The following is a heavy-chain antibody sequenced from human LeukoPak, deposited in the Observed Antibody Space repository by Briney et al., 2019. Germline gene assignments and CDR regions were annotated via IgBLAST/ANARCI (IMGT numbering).Heavy chain of an antibody. CDR1: GYSFTSYW. CDR2: IYPGDSDT. CDR3: ARQPTEYSSSSWGGYYYYYMDV. D-gene: IGHD6-6*01. V-gene: IGHV5-51*01. Sequence: PGESLKISCKGSGYSFTSYWIGWVRQMPGKGLEWMGIIYPGDSDTRYSPSFQGQVTISADKSISTAYLQWSSLKASDTAMYYCARQPTEYSSSSWGGYYYYYMDVWGKGTTVTVSS. J-gene: IGHJ6*03.